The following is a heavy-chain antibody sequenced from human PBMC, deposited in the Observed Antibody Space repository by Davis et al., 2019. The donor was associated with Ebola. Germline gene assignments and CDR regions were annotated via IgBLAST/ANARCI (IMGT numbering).Heavy chain of an antibody. CDR3: AKHGTPTAI. CDR1: GFSFSSHW. V-gene: IGHV3-7*03. J-gene: IGHJ4*02. D-gene: IGHD2-2*01. CDR2: IKPDGSFR. Sequence: SLKISCAASGFSFSSHWMSWVRQAPGKGLEWVANIKPDGSFRDYLGAVRGRFTISRDNAKNSLDLQMNTLRAEDTAVYFCAKHGTPTAIGGQGTLVTVSS.